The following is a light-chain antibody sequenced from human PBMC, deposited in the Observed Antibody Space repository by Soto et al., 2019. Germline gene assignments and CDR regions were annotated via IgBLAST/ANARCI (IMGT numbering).Light chain of an antibody. CDR1: TSNIGAGYD. V-gene: IGLV1-40*01. J-gene: IGLJ3*02. CDR3: QSYDSSLSGSGV. Sequence: QSVLTQPPSVSGAPGQTVTISCTGSTSNIGAGYDVHWYQQLPGTAPRLLISSHNNRPSGVPDRFFGTKSGTSASLTIIGLQAEEEDDYSCQSYDSSLSGSGVFGGGTKLTVL. CDR2: SHN.